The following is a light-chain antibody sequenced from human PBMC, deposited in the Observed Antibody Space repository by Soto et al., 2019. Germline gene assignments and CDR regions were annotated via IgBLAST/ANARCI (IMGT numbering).Light chain of an antibody. J-gene: IGKJ1*01. CDR3: QQYGSSPWT. V-gene: IGKV3-20*01. CDR1: QSVSSSY. CDR2: GAS. Sequence: EIVLTQSPGTLSFSPGERATLYCRASQSVSSSYLAWYQQKPGQAPRLLIYGASSRATGIPDRFSGSGSGTDFTLTISRLEPEDFAVYYCQQYGSSPWTFGQGTKVEIK.